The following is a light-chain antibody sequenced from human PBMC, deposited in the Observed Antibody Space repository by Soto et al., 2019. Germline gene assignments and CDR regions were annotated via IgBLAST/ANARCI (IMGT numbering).Light chain of an antibody. J-gene: IGKJ1*01. Sequence: DIQMTQSPSTLSASVGDRVTITCRASQSINNWLAWYQQKPGKAPKLLIYDVSTLESGVPSRFSGSGSGTEFTLTINSLQPDDFATYFCQQYSTYWTFGQGTKVEIK. CDR2: DVS. CDR1: QSINNW. CDR3: QQYSTYWT. V-gene: IGKV1-5*01.